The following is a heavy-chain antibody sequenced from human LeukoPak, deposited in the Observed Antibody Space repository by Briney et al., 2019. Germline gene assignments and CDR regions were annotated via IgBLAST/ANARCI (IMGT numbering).Heavy chain of an antibody. CDR3: ARRDTPPKWYYYIDV. CDR2: IKPDGTDK. Sequence: GGSLRLSCIASGFTFSSYWMAWVRQVPGKGLEWLANIKPDGTDKYYVESVKGRFTISRDNAKSSLYLQMSSLGVEDTAVYYCARRDTPPKWYYYIDVWGKGTTVRVSS. J-gene: IGHJ6*03. D-gene: IGHD2-15*01. V-gene: IGHV3-7*01. CDR1: GFTFSSYW.